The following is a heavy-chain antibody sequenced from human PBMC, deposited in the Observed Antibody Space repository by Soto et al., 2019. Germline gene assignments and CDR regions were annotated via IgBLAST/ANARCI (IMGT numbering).Heavy chain of an antibody. Sequence: SVKVSCKASGSTFSSYAISWVRQAPGQGLEWMGGIIPIFGTANYAQKFQGRVTITADESTSTAYMELSSLRSEDTAVYYCARDVYVQQYYYYGMDVWGQGTTVTVSS. CDR1: GSTFSSYA. CDR2: IIPIFGTA. CDR3: ARDVYVQQYYYYGMDV. J-gene: IGHJ6*02. V-gene: IGHV1-69*13. D-gene: IGHD3-16*01.